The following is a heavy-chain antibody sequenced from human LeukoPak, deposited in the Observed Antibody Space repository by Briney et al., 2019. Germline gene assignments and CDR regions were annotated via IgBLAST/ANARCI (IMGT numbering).Heavy chain of an antibody. D-gene: IGHD3-10*01. J-gene: IGHJ4*02. CDR3: ARDDRFGELKLFDY. Sequence: GASVKDSCKASGYTFTSYGISWVRQAPGQGLEWMGWISAYNGNTNYAQKLQGRVTMTTDTSTSTAYMELRSLRSDDTAVYYCARDDRFGELKLFDYWGQGTLVTVSS. CDR1: GYTFTSYG. V-gene: IGHV1-18*01. CDR2: ISAYNGNT.